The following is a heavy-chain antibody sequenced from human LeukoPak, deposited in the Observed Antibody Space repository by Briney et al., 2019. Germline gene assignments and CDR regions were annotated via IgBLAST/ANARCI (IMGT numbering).Heavy chain of an antibody. J-gene: IGHJ4*02. CDR2: IKQDGSEK. D-gene: IGHD3-10*01. CDR1: GFTFSSYW. CDR3: ARVPPSYGSGSYSFDY. Sequence: GGSLRLSCAASGFTFSSYWMSWVRQAPGKGLEWVANIKQDGSEKYYVDSVKGRFTISRDNAKNSLYLQMNSLRAEDTAVYYCARVPPSYGSGSYSFDYWGQGTLVTVSS. V-gene: IGHV3-7*01.